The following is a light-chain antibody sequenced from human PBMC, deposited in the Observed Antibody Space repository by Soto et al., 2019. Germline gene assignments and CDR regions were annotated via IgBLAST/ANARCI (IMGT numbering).Light chain of an antibody. CDR2: EVN. CDR3: SSYTTNHTRV. Sequence: QSALTQPASVSGSPGQSITFSCTGTSNDIGGYNYVSWFQHHPDKAPKLIIYEVNDRPSGVSNRFSGSKSGNTPSLTISGLQPEDEADYYCSSYTTNHTRVFGGGTKLTVL. CDR1: SNDIGGYNY. J-gene: IGLJ3*02. V-gene: IGLV2-14*01.